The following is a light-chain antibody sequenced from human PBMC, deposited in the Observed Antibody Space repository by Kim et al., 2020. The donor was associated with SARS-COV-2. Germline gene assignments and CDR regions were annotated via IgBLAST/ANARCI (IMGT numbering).Light chain of an antibody. CDR1: TGAVTSASY. J-gene: IGLJ1*01. Sequence: PVGTVTLTCASSTGAVTSASYPTWFQQRPAQAPRSLIYGTSNKHSWTPARFSGSLLGGKAALTLSGVQPEDEAEYYCLLYYGGAYVFGTGTKVTVL. CDR3: LLYYGGAYV. CDR2: GTS. V-gene: IGLV7-43*01.